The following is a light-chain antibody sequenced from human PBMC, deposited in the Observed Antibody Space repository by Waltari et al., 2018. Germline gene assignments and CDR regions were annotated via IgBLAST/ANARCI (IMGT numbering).Light chain of an antibody. CDR1: SNDIGGYDH. V-gene: IGLV2-14*03. CDR2: AVS. J-gene: IGLJ3*02. Sequence: QSALTQPASVSGSPGQSIIISCTGTSNDIGGYDHVSWYQQHPGKAPKLIIYAVSDRPSGVSNRFSGSRSANTASLAISGLLAEDEADYYCGSYTGSDAWVFGGGTKVTVL. CDR3: GSYTGSDAWV.